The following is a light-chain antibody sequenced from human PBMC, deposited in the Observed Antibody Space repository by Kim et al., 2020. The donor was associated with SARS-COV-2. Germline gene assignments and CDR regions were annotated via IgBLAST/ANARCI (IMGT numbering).Light chain of an antibody. V-gene: IGLV2-8*01. J-gene: IGLJ3*02. CDR2: EVS. CDR3: SSYAGSNILL. CDR1: SSDIGVYNY. Sequence: GQSVTISCTGTSSDIGVYNYVSWYQQHPGKAPKLLIYEVSKRPSGVPDRFSGSKSGNTASLTVSGLQAEDEADYYCSSYAGSNILLFGGGTKLTVL.